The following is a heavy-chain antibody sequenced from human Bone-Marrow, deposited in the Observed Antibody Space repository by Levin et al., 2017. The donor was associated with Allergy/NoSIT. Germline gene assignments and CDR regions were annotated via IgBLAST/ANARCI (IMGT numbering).Heavy chain of an antibody. CDR1: GFTFSSYA. CDR2: ISGSGGST. V-gene: IGHV3-23*01. Sequence: QAGGSLRLSCAASGFTFSSYAMSWVRQAPGKGLEWVSGISGSGGSTYYVDSVKGRFTISRDNSKNTLYLQMNSLRAEDTAIYYCAKGYDFWSGYSVQFDSWGQGTLVTVSS. D-gene: IGHD3-3*01. CDR3: AKGYDFWSGYSVQFDS. J-gene: IGHJ4*02.